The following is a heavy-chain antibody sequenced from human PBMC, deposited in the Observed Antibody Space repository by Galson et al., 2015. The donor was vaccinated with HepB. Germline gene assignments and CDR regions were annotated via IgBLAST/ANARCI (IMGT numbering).Heavy chain of an antibody. CDR3: ARGGGNPVWCDY. Sequence: SLRLSCAASGFTFSSYWMSWVRQAPGKGLEWVANIKQDGSQKYYVDSVKGRFTISRDNAKNSLYLQMNSLRAEDTAVYHCARGGGNPVWCDYWGQGTLVTVSS. D-gene: IGHD4-23*01. V-gene: IGHV3-7*03. J-gene: IGHJ4*02. CDR2: IKQDGSQK. CDR1: GFTFSSYW.